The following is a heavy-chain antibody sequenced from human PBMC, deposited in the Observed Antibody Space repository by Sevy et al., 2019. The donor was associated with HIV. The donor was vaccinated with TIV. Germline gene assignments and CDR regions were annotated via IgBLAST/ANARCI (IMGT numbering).Heavy chain of an antibody. J-gene: IGHJ4*02. CDR2: VKEDGSKT. Sequence: GGSLRLSCAASGFSFSSYYMTWVRQAPGKGLEWVANVKEDGSKTLYVDSVRGRFTISRDNAKNSVYLQMNSLRVEDTAIYYCTTIKTTGTNRDYWGQGTLVTVSS. D-gene: IGHD4-17*01. CDR1: GFSFSSYY. V-gene: IGHV3-7*03. CDR3: TTIKTTGTNRDY.